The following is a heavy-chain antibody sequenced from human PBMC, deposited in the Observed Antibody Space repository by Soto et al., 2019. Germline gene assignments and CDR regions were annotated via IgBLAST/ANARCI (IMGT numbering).Heavy chain of an antibody. V-gene: IGHV3-23*01. D-gene: IGHD3-10*01. CDR2: ITGSSGST. J-gene: IGHJ5*02. Sequence: GGSLRLSCAASGFTFGQFVMTWVRQAPGKGLEWVSTITGSSGSTTYTESVKGRFTISRDNSKNSLYLQMNNLRADDTAIYYCAKADTGWFAPWGRGILVTVSS. CDR3: AKADTGWFAP. CDR1: GFTFGQFV.